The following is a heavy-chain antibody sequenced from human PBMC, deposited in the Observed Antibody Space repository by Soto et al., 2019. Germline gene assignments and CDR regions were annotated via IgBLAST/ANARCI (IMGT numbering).Heavy chain of an antibody. CDR1: GGSISSGVYY. J-gene: IGHJ5*02. V-gene: IGHV4-31*03. CDR3: ARGSFSSSSSWFDP. CDR2: IYYSGRT. D-gene: IGHD6-6*01. Sequence: SETLSLTCTVSGGSISSGVYYWIWIRQHPGKGLEWIGYIYYSGRTYYNPSLHSRVSIAVDTTENQFSLKLTSVTAADTSVYYCARGSFSSSSSWFDPWGRGTLVTVSS.